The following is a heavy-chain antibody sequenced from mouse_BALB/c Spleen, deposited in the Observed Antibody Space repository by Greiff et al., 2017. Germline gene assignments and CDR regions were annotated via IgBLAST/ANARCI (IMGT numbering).Heavy chain of an antibody. CDR3: ASWFAY. Sequence: EVHLVESGAELVKPGASVKLSCTASGFNIKDTYMHWVKQRPEQGLEWIGRIDPANGNTKYDPKFQGKATITADTSSNTAYLQLSSLTSEDTAVYYCASWFAYWGQGTLVTVSA. CDR2: IDPANGNT. CDR1: GFNIKDTY. V-gene: IGHV14-3*02. J-gene: IGHJ3*01.